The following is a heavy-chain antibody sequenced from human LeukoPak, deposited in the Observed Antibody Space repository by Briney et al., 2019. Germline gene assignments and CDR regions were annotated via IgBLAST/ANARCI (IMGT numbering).Heavy chain of an antibody. Sequence: ASVKVSCKASGYTFTGYYMHWVRQAPGQGLEWMGCINPNSGGTNYAQKFQGRVTMTRDTSISTAYMELSRLRSDDTAVYYCTRAPYGSGSYYYYYYYGMDVWGQGTTVTVSS. D-gene: IGHD3-10*01. J-gene: IGHJ6*02. CDR3: TRAPYGSGSYYYYYYYGMDV. CDR2: INPNSGGT. V-gene: IGHV1-2*02. CDR1: GYTFTGYY.